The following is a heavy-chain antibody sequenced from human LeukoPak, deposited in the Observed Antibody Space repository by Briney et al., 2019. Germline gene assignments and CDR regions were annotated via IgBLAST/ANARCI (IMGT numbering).Heavy chain of an antibody. CDR3: AAGGLLGVYYYYYYLDV. D-gene: IGHD2-8*02. CDR1: GYTFTSYA. J-gene: IGHJ6*03. V-gene: IGHV1-3*03. CDR2: INAGNGNT. Sequence: ASVKVSCKASGYTFTSYAMHWVRQAPGQRLEWMGWINAGNGNTKYSQEFQGRVTITRDTSASTAYMELSSLRSEDTAVYYCAAGGLLGVYYYYYYLDVWGKGTTVTVSS.